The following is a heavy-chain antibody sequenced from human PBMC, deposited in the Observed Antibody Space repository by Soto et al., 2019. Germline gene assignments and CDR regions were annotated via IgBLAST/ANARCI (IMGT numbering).Heavy chain of an antibody. Sequence: SETLSLTCAVYGGSFSGYYWSWIRQPPGEGLEWIGEINHSGSTNYNPSLKSRVTISVDTSKNQFSLKLSSVTAADTAVYYCAGRAYSSSDYYYYYMDVWGKGTTVTVSS. CDR3: AGRAYSSSDYYYYYMDV. V-gene: IGHV4-34*01. CDR1: GGSFSGYY. CDR2: INHSGST. D-gene: IGHD6-13*01. J-gene: IGHJ6*03.